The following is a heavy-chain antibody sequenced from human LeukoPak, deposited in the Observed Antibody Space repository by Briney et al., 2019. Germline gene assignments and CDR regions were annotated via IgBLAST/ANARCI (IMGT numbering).Heavy chain of an antibody. CDR1: GFTFSSYG. J-gene: IGHJ4*02. CDR2: ISGSGGST. CDR3: ARVVPPTDYGSGSYFWDPYYFDY. D-gene: IGHD3-10*01. V-gene: IGHV3-23*01. Sequence: GGPLRLSCAASGFTFSSYGMSWVRQAPGKGLEWVSAISGSGGSTYSADSVKGRFTISRDNSKNTLYLQMNSLRAEDTAVYYCARVVPPTDYGSGSYFWDPYYFDYWGQGTLVTVSS.